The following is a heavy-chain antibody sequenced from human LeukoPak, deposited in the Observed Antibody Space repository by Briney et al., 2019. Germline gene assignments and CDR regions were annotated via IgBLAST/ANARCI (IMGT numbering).Heavy chain of an antibody. Sequence: QSGGSLRLSCAASGFSFSTYDMHWVRQAPGKGLEWVAVISSDGSHKYWADSVKGRFTISRDNSKNTVYLQMNSLRAEDTAVYYCARVHYNTAMVDIDYWGQGTLVTVSS. V-gene: IGHV3-30*03. J-gene: IGHJ4*02. CDR1: GFSFSTYD. CDR2: ISSDGSHK. D-gene: IGHD5-18*01. CDR3: ARVHYNTAMVDIDY.